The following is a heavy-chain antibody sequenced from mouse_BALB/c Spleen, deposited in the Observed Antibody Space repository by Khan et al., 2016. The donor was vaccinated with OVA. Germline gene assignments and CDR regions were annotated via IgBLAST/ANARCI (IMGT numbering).Heavy chain of an antibody. CDR1: GYTFPEYS. J-gene: IGHJ4*01. CDR2: INPKNGGT. D-gene: IGHD2-12*01. Sequence: VRLKQSGPELVKPGASVKISCKTSGYTFPEYSVHWVKQSLGKSLDWIGVINPKNGGTAYNQKFKGKATLTVDKSSSTAYMQFRSLTSEDSAVSYCARYEARYWGQRTAVT. V-gene: IGHV1-18*01. CDR3: ARYEARY.